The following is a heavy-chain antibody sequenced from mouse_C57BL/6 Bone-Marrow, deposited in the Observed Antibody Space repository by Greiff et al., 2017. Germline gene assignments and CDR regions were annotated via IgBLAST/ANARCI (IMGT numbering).Heavy chain of an antibody. CDR1: GYTFTDYN. Sequence: EVKLEESGPELVKPGASVKMSCKASGYTFTDYNMHWVKQSHGKSLEWIGYINPNNGGTSYNQKFKGKATLTVNKSSSTAYMELRSLTSEDSAVYYCARGDYAMDYWGQGTSVTVSS. V-gene: IGHV1-22*01. CDR3: ARGDYAMDY. J-gene: IGHJ4*01. CDR2: INPNNGGT.